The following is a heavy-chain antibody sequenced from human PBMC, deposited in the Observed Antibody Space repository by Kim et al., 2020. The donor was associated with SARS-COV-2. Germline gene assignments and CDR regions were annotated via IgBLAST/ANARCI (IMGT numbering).Heavy chain of an antibody. CDR3: ARDQGGSSNP. Sequence: TIYYASSMKGRFTISRDNAKNSLYLQMNSLRAEDTAVYYCARDQGGSSNPWGQGTLVTVSS. V-gene: IGHV3-48*01. D-gene: IGHD2-15*01. CDR2: TI. J-gene: IGHJ5*02.